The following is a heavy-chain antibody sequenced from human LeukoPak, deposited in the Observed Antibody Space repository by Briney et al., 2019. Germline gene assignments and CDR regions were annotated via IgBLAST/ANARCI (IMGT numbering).Heavy chain of an antibody. CDR1: GGSVRRGNYY. Sequence: PSQTLSLTCTVSGGSVRRGNYYWTWIRQPAGSGLEWIGRIYTSGTTDYNPSLRTRVTISVDTSKNQFSLKLSSVTAADTAVYYCARLYGGLDYWGQGTLVTVSS. CDR2: IYTSGTT. CDR3: ARLYGGLDY. J-gene: IGHJ4*02. D-gene: IGHD4/OR15-4a*01. V-gene: IGHV4-61*02.